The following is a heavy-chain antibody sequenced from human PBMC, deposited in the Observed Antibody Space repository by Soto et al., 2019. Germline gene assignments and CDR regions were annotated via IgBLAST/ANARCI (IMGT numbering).Heavy chain of an antibody. D-gene: IGHD3-16*01. CDR2: IYYSGST. CDR3: ARGTTTGGWNWFDP. J-gene: IGHJ5*02. CDR1: GYAITSCAG. V-gene: IGHV4-38-2*01. Sequence: WGTLSRSCAVSGYAITSCAGCGCILQPPGKGLEWIGSIYYSGSTYYNPSLKSRVTLSVDTSRNQFSLKLSSVTAADTAVYYCARGTTTGGWNWFDPWGQGTLVTVS.